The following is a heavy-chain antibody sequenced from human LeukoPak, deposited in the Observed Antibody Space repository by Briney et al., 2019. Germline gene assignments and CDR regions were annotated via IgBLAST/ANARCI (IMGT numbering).Heavy chain of an antibody. J-gene: IGHJ4*02. CDR3: ARSSVVTAMVHLDY. D-gene: IGHD2-21*02. Sequence: SVKVSCKASGGTFSSYAISWVRQAPGQGLEWMGGIISIFGTANYAQKFQGRVTITADKSTSTAYMELSSLRSEDTAVYYCARSSVVTAMVHLDYWGQGTLVTVSS. CDR2: IISIFGTA. CDR1: GGTFSSYA. V-gene: IGHV1-69*06.